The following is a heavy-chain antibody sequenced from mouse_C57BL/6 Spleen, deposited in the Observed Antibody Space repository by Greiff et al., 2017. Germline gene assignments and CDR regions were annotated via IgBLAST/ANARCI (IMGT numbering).Heavy chain of an antibody. CDR3: ARSRYYSNYGGGFDY. CDR1: GFSLSTSGMG. D-gene: IGHD2-5*01. Sequence: QVTLKECGPGILQSSQTLSLTCSFSGFSLSTSGMGVSWIRQPSGKGLEWLAHIYWDDDKRYNPSLKSRLTISKDTSRNQVFLKITSVDTADTATYYCARSRYYSNYGGGFDYWGQGTTLTVSS. J-gene: IGHJ2*01. CDR2: IYWDDDK. V-gene: IGHV8-12*01.